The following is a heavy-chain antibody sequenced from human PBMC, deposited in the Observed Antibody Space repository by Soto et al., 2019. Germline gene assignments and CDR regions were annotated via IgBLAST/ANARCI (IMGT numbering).Heavy chain of an antibody. D-gene: IGHD3-3*01. Sequence: QLHLVQSGAVVKKPGASVTVSCSASGYPVTAYYMHWVRQAPGRGLEWMGGINPATGAAKYTQTYQGRVTMTRDTSTSTVFKELSGPTSEDTAVFYWARGGGVGVAGSAAFDMWGQGTLVTVSS. CDR2: INPATGAA. V-gene: IGHV1-2*02. CDR1: GYPVTAYY. CDR3: ARGGGVGVAGSAAFDM. J-gene: IGHJ3*02.